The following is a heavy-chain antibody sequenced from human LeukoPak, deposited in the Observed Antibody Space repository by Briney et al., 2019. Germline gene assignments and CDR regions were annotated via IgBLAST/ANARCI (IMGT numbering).Heavy chain of an antibody. CDR3: ASVDYYGSGTNDY. J-gene: IGHJ4*02. Sequence: PSETLSLTCTVSGYSISSGYYWGWIRQPPGKGLEWIGSIYHSGRTFYNPSLKSRVTISVDTSKNQFSLKLSSVTAADTAVYYCASVDYYGSGTNDYWGQGTLVTVSS. V-gene: IGHV4-38-2*02. D-gene: IGHD3-10*01. CDR2: IYHSGRT. CDR1: GYSISSGYY.